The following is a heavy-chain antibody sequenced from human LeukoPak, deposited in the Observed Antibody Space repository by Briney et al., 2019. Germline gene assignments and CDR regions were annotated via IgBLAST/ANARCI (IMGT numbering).Heavy chain of an antibody. D-gene: IGHD3-10*01. CDR1: GFTFSSYA. Sequence: GGSLRLSCAASGFTFSSYAMTWVRQAPGKGLEWVSALSDSGASKYYADSVKGRLTISRDNSKNTLYLQMNSLTADDTAVYYCASSPPTGITVSYFDYWGPGTLVTVSS. CDR3: ASSPPTGITVSYFDY. J-gene: IGHJ4*02. V-gene: IGHV3-23*01. CDR2: LSDSGASK.